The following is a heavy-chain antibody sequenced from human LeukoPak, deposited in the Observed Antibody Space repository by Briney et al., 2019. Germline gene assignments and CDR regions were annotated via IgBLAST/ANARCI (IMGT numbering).Heavy chain of an antibody. J-gene: IGHJ4*02. D-gene: IGHD3-22*01. CDR3: ARYDNGFDY. CDR2: ISYDGRNT. V-gene: IGHV3-30*03. CDR1: GFTFSSYG. Sequence: GGSLRLSCAASGFTFSSYGMHWVRQAPGKGLEWVAVISYDGRNTYYADSVRGRSTISRDNSKNTLSLQMNNLRADDTAVYYCARYDNGFDYWGQGTLVTVSS.